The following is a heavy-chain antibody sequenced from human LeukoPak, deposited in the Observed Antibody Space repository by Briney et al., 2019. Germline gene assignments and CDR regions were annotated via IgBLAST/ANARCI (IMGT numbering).Heavy chain of an antibody. J-gene: IGHJ6*02. V-gene: IGHV4-4*07. Sequence: ASETLSLTSTVSGVSINSYYWSWIRQPAGQEREWSVRVYTSGSTNYHQSLKRRVTMSVDTSKNQFSQKLTSVTAADTAVYYCARDSPPANYGMVLDVWGQGTTVTVSS. D-gene: IGHD4-17*01. CDR1: GVSINSYY. CDR2: VYTSGST. CDR3: ARDSPPANYGMVLDV.